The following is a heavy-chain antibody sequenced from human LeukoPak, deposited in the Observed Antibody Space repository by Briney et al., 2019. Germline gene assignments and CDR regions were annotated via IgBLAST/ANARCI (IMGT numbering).Heavy chain of an antibody. CDR3: ARDLTDQSIAARLVYYYYYMDV. CDR2: INPSGGST. V-gene: IGHV1-46*03. D-gene: IGHD6-6*01. CDR1: GYTFTSYY. J-gene: IGHJ6*03. Sequence: ASVKVSCKASGYTFTSYYMHWVRQAPGQGLERMGVINPSGGSTNYAQKVQGRVTMTRDTSTSTVYVELSSLRSEDTAVYYCARDLTDQSIAARLVYYYYYMDVWGKGTTVTVSS.